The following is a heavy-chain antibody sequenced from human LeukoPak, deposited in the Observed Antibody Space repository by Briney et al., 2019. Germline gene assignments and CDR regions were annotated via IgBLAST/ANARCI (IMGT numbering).Heavy chain of an antibody. CDR3: AKEGDWNLDY. CDR2: VKGDGSEK. Sequence: GGSLRLSCVASDFNFRSNWMDWVRQAPGKGLEWVANVKGDGSEKNYVDSVKGRFSISRDNAKNSLYLEMNSLRAEDTGVYYCAKEGDWNLDYWGQGALVTVSS. CDR1: DFNFRSNW. J-gene: IGHJ4*02. V-gene: IGHV3-7*04. D-gene: IGHD1-1*01.